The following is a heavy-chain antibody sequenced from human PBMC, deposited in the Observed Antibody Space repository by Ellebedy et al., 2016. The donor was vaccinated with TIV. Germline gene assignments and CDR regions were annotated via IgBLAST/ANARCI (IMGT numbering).Heavy chain of an antibody. Sequence: AASVKVSCKVSGYTLSKLSIHWVRQAPGKGLEWMGSFDPEDGEKIYTEKFQGRLSVSADTSKDTVSMELSSLTSEDTAVYYCATSVLGFLEWFDALDVWGQGTMVTVSA. CDR1: GYTLSKLS. CDR2: FDPEDGEK. CDR3: ATSVLGFLEWFDALDV. D-gene: IGHD3-3*01. J-gene: IGHJ3*01. V-gene: IGHV1-24*01.